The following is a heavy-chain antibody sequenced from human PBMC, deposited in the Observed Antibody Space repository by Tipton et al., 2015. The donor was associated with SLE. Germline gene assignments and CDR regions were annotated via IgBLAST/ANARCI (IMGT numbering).Heavy chain of an antibody. CDR3: ARDEPGWIQLWPS. D-gene: IGHD5-18*01. J-gene: IGHJ4*02. Sequence: TLSLTCTVSGGSISSSSYYWGWIRQPPGKGLEWIGSIYYSGSTYYNPSLKSRVTISVDTSKNLFSLKLGSVTAAYTAVYYCARDEPGWIQLWPSWGQETLVTVSS. CDR2: IYYSGST. V-gene: IGHV4-39*07. CDR1: GGSISSSSYY.